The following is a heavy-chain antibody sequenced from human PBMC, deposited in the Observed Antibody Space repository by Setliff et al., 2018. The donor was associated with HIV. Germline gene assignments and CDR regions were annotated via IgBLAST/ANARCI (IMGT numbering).Heavy chain of an antibody. D-gene: IGHD3-16*01. CDR1: GYSISSGYY. CDR2: IYHSGTI. V-gene: IGHV4-38-2*01. Sequence: KTSETLSLTCDVSGYSISSGYYWGWIRQPPGKGLEWIGSIYHSGTIFYKPSLKSRLAISVDTSKNHFSLNLTSVTAADTAVYFCSRHRANWGGPWDYWGQGTLVTVSS. J-gene: IGHJ4*02. CDR3: SRHRANWGGPWDY.